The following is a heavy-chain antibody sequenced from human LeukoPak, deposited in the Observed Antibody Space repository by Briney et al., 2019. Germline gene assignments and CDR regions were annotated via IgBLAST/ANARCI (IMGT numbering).Heavy chain of an antibody. J-gene: IGHJ4*02. CDR3: AHRPSLYCSSTSCYHEFVY. Sequence: SGPTLVNPTQTLTLTCTFSGFSLSTSGVGVGWIRQPPGKALEWLALCYWNDDKRYSPSLKSRLTITKDTSKNQVVLTMTHMDPVDTATYYCAHRPSLYCSSTSCYHEFVYWGQGTLVTVSS. V-gene: IGHV2-5*01. D-gene: IGHD2-2*01. CDR1: GFSLSTSGVG. CDR2: CYWNDDK.